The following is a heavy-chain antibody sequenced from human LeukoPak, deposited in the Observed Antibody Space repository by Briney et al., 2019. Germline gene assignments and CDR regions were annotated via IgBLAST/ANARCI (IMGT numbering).Heavy chain of an antibody. Sequence: GGSLRLSCAASGFTFSSYGMHWVRQAPGKGLEWVAFIRYDGSNKNYVDSVKGRFTISRDNSKNTLYLQMNSLRAEDTAVYYCAKSVPAIRGEIDYWGQGTLVAVSS. CDR1: GFTFSSYG. J-gene: IGHJ4*02. CDR3: AKSVPAIRGEIDY. D-gene: IGHD3-10*01. V-gene: IGHV3-30*02. CDR2: IRYDGSNK.